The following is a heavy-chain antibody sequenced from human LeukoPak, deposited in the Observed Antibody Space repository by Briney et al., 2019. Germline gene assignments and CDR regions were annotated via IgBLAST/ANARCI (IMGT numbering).Heavy chain of an antibody. CDR3: ARSYSSGWLKAYSYYYMDV. J-gene: IGHJ6*03. CDR2: IYDSGNT. Sequence: SETLSLTCTVSGGSISRYYWSWIRPPSGKGLERIGYIYDSGNTNYNPSLKSRVTISVDTSRNQFSLNLSSVTAADTAMYYCARSYSSGWLKAYSYYYMDVWGKGTTVTVSS. V-gene: IGHV4-4*08. CDR1: GGSISRYY. D-gene: IGHD6-19*01.